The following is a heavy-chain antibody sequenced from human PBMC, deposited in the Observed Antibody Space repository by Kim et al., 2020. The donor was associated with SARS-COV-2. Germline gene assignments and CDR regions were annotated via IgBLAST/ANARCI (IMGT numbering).Heavy chain of an antibody. J-gene: IGHJ4*02. D-gene: IGHD2-2*01. V-gene: IGHV4-59*01. CDR3: ARHCSSTSCTDY. CDR1: GGSISSYY. CDR2: IYYSGST. Sequence: SETLSLTCTVSGGSISSYYWSWIRQPPGKGLEWIGYIYYSGSTNYNPSLKSRVTISVDTSKNQFSLKLSSVTAADTAVYYCARHCSSTSCTDYWGQGTLVTVSS.